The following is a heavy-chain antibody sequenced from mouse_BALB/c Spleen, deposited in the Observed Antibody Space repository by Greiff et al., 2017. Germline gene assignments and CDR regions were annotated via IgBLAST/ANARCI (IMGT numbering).Heavy chain of an antibody. J-gene: IGHJ3*01. CDR2: ISYDGSN. V-gene: IGHV3-6*02. Sequence: EVKLMESGPGLVKPSQSLSLTCSVTGYSITSGYYWNWIRQFPGNKLEWMGYISYDGSNNYNPSLKNRISITRDTSKNQFFLKLNSVTTEDTATYYCARDGPPFAYWGQGTLVTVSA. CDR1: GYSITSGYY. CDR3: ARDGPPFAY.